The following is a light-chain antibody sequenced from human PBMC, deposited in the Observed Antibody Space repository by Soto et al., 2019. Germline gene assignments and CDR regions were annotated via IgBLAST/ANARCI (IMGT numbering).Light chain of an antibody. V-gene: IGKV4-1*01. CDR1: QSVLYSSNNKNY. J-gene: IGKJ2*01. CDR2: WAS. CDR3: QQYESTPPT. Sequence: DIVMTQSPDSLAVSLCERATINCKSSQSVLYSSNNKNYLAWYQQRPGQPPKLLIYWASTRESGVPDRSSGSGSGTDLPPTITSLQAEDVAVYYCQQYESTPPTFGQGTKLEIK.